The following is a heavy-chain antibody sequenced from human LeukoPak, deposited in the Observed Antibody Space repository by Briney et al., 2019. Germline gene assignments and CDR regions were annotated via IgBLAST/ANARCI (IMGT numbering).Heavy chain of an antibody. CDR1: GFPFSKNA. CDR2: IGGSGGST. V-gene: IGHV3-23*01. J-gene: IGHJ4*02. CDR3: AKYRGFGDSYDS. D-gene: IGHD3-10*01. Sequence: GGSLRLSCAASGFPFSKNAMSWVRQVPGKGLEWVSSIGGSGGSTYYADAVKGRFTISRDTSKNTLYLQMNSLRAEDAAVYYCAKYRGFGDSYDSWGQGTLVTVSS.